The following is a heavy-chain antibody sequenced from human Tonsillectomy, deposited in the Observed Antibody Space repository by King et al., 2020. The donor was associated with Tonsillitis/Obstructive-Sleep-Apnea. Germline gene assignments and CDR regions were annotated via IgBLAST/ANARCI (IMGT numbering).Heavy chain of an antibody. V-gene: IGHV4-59*08. CDR2: IYYSGST. Sequence: QLQESGPGLVKPSETLSLTCTVSGGSISSYYWSWIRQPPGKGLEWIGYIYYSGSTNYNPSLKSRVTISVDTSKNQFSLKLSSVTAADTAVYYCARRRGKRELLWYFDLWGRGTLVTVSS. D-gene: IGHD1-26*01. J-gene: IGHJ2*01. CDR1: GGSISSYY. CDR3: ARRRGKRELLWYFDL.